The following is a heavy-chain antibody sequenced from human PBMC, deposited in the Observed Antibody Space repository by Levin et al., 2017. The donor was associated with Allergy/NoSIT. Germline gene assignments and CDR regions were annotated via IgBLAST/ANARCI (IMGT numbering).Heavy chain of an antibody. V-gene: IGHV3-11*01. CDR3: ARDRYSSTTYTFDY. CDR1: GFTFSDYY. Sequence: GGSLRLSCAASGFTFSDYYMSWIRQAPGKGLEWVSYISSSGSTIYYADSVKGRFTISRDNAKNSLYLQMNSLRAEDTAVYYCARDRYSSTTYTFDYWGQGTLVTVSS. D-gene: IGHD6-13*01. J-gene: IGHJ4*02. CDR2: ISSSGSTI.